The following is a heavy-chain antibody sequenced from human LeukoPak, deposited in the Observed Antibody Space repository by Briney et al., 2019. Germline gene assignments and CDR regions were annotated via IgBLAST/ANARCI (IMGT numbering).Heavy chain of an antibody. CDR3: ARVKTLIVVVRLFDY. V-gene: IGHV1-2*02. D-gene: IGHD3-22*01. Sequence: RASVRVSCKASGYTFTSYGISWVRQAPGQGLEWMRWINPNSGGTNYAQKFQGRVTMTRDTSISTSFMELSRLRSDDTAVYYCARVKTLIVVVRLFDYWGQGTLVTVSS. CDR1: GYTFTSYG. J-gene: IGHJ4*02. CDR2: INPNSGGT.